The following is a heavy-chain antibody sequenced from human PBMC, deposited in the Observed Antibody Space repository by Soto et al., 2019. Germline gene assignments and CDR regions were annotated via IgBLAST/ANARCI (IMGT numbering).Heavy chain of an antibody. CDR1: GFTFGSYW. CDR2: IKMDASEK. CDR3: ARDSGDGSGASVNHDLDY. D-gene: IGHD3-10*01. V-gene: IGHV3-7*01. Sequence: EVQLVESGGGLVQPGGSLRLSCAASGFTFGSYWMSWVRQAPGKGLEWLATIKMDASEKKYVDSVKGRCTMSRDNAKNALYRQRDSLRAEDTAGYYCARDSGDGSGASVNHDLDYWGHGTLVTVSS. J-gene: IGHJ4*01.